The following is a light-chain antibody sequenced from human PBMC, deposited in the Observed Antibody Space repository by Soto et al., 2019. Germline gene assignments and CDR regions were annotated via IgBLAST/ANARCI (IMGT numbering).Light chain of an antibody. Sequence: EIVLTQSPATLSLSPGERATLSCRASQSVSNYLAWFQQKPGQAPRLLIFDSSNRATGVPARFSGSGSGTDFTLTITSLEPEDFAVYYCQQRSAWLTFGGGTKVEIK. CDR1: QSVSNY. J-gene: IGKJ4*01. V-gene: IGKV3-11*01. CDR3: QQRSAWLT. CDR2: DSS.